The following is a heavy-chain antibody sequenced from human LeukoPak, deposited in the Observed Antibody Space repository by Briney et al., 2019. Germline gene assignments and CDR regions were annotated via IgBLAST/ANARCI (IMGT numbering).Heavy chain of an antibody. D-gene: IGHD3-10*01. CDR3: ARDLEKTLGAGNAFDI. CDR2: ISRSSSYI. V-gene: IGHV3-21*01. CDR1: GFTFSSFT. J-gene: IGHJ3*02. Sequence: GGSLRLSCAASGFTFSSFTMNWVRQAPRKGLDWVSSISRSSSYIYYADSVKGRFTISRDNAKNSLYLQMNSLRAEDTAVYYCARDLEKTLGAGNAFDIWGQGTMVTVSS.